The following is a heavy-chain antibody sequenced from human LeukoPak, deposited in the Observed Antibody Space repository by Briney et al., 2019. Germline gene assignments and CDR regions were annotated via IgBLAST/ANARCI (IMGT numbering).Heavy chain of an antibody. CDR2: ITSSSGTI. Sequence: PGGSLRLSCAASGFSFSSYSMSWVRQAPGKGLEWVSYITSSSGTIYYADSVKGRFTISRDNAENSLYLQMNSLRAEDTAVYYCARAIPTRHFMDVWGTGTTVTVSS. J-gene: IGHJ6*03. D-gene: IGHD2-2*02. CDR3: ARAIPTRHFMDV. CDR1: GFSFSSYS. V-gene: IGHV3-48*01.